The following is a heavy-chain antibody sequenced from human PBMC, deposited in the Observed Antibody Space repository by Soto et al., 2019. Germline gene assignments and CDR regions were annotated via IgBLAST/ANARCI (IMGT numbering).Heavy chain of an antibody. CDR2: IYSGGST. V-gene: IGHV3-66*01. CDR3: ARVAGQQLVLFDP. J-gene: IGHJ5*02. Sequence: EVQLVESGGGLVQPGGSLRLSCAASGFTVSSNYMSWVRQAPGKGLEWVSVIYSGGSTYYADSVKGRFTISRDNSKNTLYLQMNSLRAEDTAVYYCARVAGQQLVLFDPCGQGTLVTVSS. CDR1: GFTVSSNY. D-gene: IGHD6-13*01.